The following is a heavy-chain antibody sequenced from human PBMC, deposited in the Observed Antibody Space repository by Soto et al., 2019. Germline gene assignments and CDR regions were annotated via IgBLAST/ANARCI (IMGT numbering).Heavy chain of an antibody. CDR2: ISGSGGST. Sequence: GGSLRLSCAASGFTFSSYAMSWVRQAPGKGLEWVSAISGSGGSTYYADSVKGRFTISRDNSKNTLYLQMNSLRAEDTAVYYCAKFPIVVVVAATHYWGQGTLVTVSS. J-gene: IGHJ4*02. V-gene: IGHV3-23*01. D-gene: IGHD2-15*01. CDR1: GFTFSSYA. CDR3: AKFPIVVVVAATHY.